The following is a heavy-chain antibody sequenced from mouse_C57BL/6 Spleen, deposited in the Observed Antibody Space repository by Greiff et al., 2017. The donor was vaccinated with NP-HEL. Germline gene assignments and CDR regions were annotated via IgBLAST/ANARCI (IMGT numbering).Heavy chain of an antibody. J-gene: IGHJ4*01. Sequence: VQLQQPGAELVKPGASVKLSCKASGYTFTSYWMQWVKQRPGQGLEWIGEIDPSDSYTNYNQKFKGKATLAVDTSSSTAYMQLSSLTSEDAAVYYCARSRGYYAMDYWGQGTSVTVSS. CDR3: ARSRGYYAMDY. CDR1: GYTFTSYW. V-gene: IGHV1-50*01. CDR2: IDPSDSYT.